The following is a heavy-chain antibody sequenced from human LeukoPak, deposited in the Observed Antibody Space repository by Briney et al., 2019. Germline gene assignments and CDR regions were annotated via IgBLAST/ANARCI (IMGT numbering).Heavy chain of an antibody. J-gene: IGHJ3*01. D-gene: IGHD3-16*01. Sequence: PGGSLRLSCAASGFTFSNYWIHWVRQAPGKGLVWVSRIDNAGSITTYADSVKGRFTISRDNAENTLYLQMNSLRVEDTAVYYCAREGLLTSPNNAFDVWGQGTMVTVSS. CDR1: GFTFSNYW. V-gene: IGHV3-74*03. CDR3: AREGLLTSPNNAFDV. CDR2: IDNAGSIT.